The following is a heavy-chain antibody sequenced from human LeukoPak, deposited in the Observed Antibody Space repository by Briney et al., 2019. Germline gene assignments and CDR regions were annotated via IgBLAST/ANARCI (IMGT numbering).Heavy chain of an antibody. D-gene: IGHD1-26*01. CDR1: GGSISGSDW. J-gene: IGHJ5*02. CDR2: IYHSGST. V-gene: IGHV4-4*02. Sequence: PSETLSLTCAVSGGSISGSDWWSWVRQPPGKGLEWIGEIYHSGSTNYNPPLKSRVTISVDTSKNQFSLKLSSVTAADTAVYYCARVSRGSYFDFDWFDPWGQGTLVTVSS. CDR3: ARVSRGSYFDFDWFDP.